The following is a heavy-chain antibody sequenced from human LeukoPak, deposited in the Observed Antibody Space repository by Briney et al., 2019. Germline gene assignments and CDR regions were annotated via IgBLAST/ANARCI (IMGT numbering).Heavy chain of an antibody. D-gene: IGHD3-3*01. CDR2: ISDTGGGT. V-gene: IGHV3-23*01. Sequence: GGSLRLSCAASGFSFSSYAMNWVRQAPGKGLGWVSGISDTGGGTYYADSVKGRFSISRDNSKNTLYLQMNSLRAEDTAVYYCAKEAHGITVFGRFDPWGQGTLVTVSS. J-gene: IGHJ5*02. CDR1: GFSFSSYA. CDR3: AKEAHGITVFGRFDP.